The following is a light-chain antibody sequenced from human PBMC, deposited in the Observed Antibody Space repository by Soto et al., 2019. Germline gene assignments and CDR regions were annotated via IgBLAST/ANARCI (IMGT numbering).Light chain of an antibody. V-gene: IGKV3-20*01. CDR2: GAS. J-gene: IGKJ4*01. CDR3: QQYVSSLALT. CDR1: QSVSSSY. Sequence: EIVLTQSPGTLSLSPCERATLSFSASQSVSSSYLAWYQQKPGQAPRLLIYGASSRATGIPDRFSGSGSGTDFTLTISRLEPEDFAVYYCQQYVSSLALTFGGGTKVDIK.